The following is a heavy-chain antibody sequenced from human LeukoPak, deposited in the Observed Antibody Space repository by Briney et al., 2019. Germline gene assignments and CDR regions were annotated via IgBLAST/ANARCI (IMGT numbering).Heavy chain of an antibody. D-gene: IGHD3-22*01. J-gene: IGHJ4*02. CDR1: GGSFSGYY. CDR2: INHSGST. Sequence: PSETLSLTCAVYGGSFSGYYWSWIRQPPGKGLEWIGEINHSGSTNYNPSLKSRVTISVDTSKNQFSLKLSSVTAADTAVYYCARVQTQTYYYDSSGYYRFDYWGQGTLVTVPS. V-gene: IGHV4-34*01. CDR3: ARVQTQTYYYDSSGYYRFDY.